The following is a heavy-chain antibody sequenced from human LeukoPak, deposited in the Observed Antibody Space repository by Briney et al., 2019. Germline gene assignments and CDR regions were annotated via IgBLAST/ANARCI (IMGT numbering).Heavy chain of an antibody. Sequence: ASVKVSCKASGYTFTSYAMNWVRQAPGQGLEWMGWINTNTGNPTYAQGFTGRFVFSLDTSVSTAYLQISSLKAEDTAAYYCARTARGRGYSYDSDFDYWGQGTLVTVSS. D-gene: IGHD5-18*01. CDR2: INTNTGNP. CDR1: GYTFTSYA. CDR3: ARTARGRGYSYDSDFDY. J-gene: IGHJ4*02. V-gene: IGHV7-4-1*02.